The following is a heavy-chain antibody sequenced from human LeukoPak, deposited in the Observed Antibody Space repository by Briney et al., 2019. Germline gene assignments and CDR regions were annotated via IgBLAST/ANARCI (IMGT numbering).Heavy chain of an antibody. J-gene: IGHJ4*02. CDR3: ARRGVDSDRSTYYFPFDY. CDR1: GYNFNTYW. CDR2: IYPGDSDT. V-gene: IGHV5-51*01. D-gene: IGHD3-22*01. Sequence: GESLKISCKGSGYNFNTYWIGWVRQMPGKGLEWMGIIYPGDSDTTYSPSFQGQVTISADKTISTAYLQWSSLKASDTAFYYCARRGVDSDRSTYYFPFDYWGQGTLVTVSS.